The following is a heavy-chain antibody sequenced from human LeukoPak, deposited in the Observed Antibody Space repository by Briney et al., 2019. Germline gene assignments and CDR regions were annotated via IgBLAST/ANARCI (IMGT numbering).Heavy chain of an antibody. CDR3: AKDRSIGTYYTFDH. D-gene: IGHD1-26*01. CDR2: ISASGGMT. J-gene: IGHJ4*02. CDR1: GFTVTDYA. V-gene: IGHV3-23*01. Sequence: PGGSLRLSCAASGFTVTDYAMTWVRQAPGKGLEWVSSISASGGMTYYADSVKGRFTVSRDNSKNSLYPQMNSLTAADTAVYYCAKDRSIGTYYTFDHWGQGTLVTVSS.